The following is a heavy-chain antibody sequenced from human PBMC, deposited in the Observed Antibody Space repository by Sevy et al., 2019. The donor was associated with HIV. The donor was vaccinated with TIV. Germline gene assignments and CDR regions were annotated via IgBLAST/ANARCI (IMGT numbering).Heavy chain of an antibody. CDR1: GGPIGNPDYN. V-gene: IGHV4-30-4*01. J-gene: IGHJ5*02. CDR3: ARVTGPFGWHDP. Sequence: SETLSLTCSVSGGPIGNPDYNWSWIRQSPGKGLEWLGYIYYSGNTYYSPSLRSPISISIDTSKNQFSLTLMSVTAADTAVYFCARVTGPFGWHDPWGQGALVTVSS. CDR2: IYYSGNT. D-gene: IGHD3-9*01.